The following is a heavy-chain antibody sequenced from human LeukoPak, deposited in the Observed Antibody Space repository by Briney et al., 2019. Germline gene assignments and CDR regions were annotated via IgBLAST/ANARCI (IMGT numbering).Heavy chain of an antibody. CDR3: AREFSTVGNFDY. CDR1: GFTFSRFS. CDR2: IYFTGNHI. D-gene: IGHD3-3*02. V-gene: IGHV3-21*01. Sequence: AGGSLRLSCATSGFTFSRFSMRWVRQAPGKGLEWVSSIYFTGNHISYADSVKGRFTISRDNANNSLYLQMNGLRAEDTAVYYCAREFSTVGNFDYWGQGTLVTVSS. J-gene: IGHJ4*02.